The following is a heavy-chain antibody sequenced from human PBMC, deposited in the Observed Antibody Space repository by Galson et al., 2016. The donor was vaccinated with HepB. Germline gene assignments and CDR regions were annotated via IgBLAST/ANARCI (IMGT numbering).Heavy chain of an antibody. J-gene: IGHJ4*02. V-gene: IGHV3-21*06. CDR1: GFTFSSFS. Sequence: SLRLSCAASGFTFSSFSMNWVRQAPGKGLDWVSSTSSSSSYIYYADSVRGRFTISGDNAKNSLFLQMNSLRAEDTAVYYCARVLGTAMAPSDYWGQGTLVTVSS. CDR2: TSSSSSYI. CDR3: ARVLGTAMAPSDY. D-gene: IGHD5-18*01.